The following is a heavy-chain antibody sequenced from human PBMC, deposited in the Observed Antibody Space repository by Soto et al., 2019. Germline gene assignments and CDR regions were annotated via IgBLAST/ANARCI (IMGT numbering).Heavy chain of an antibody. D-gene: IGHD1-26*01. CDR3: ARVPRYSGSPLDP. CDR2: ISAYNGNA. Sequence: EASVKVSCKASGYTFTSYCISWVRQAPGQGLEWMGWISAYNGNANYAQKLQGRVTMTTDTSTSTAYMELRSLRSDDTAVYYCARVPRYSGSPLDPWGQGTLVTVSS. J-gene: IGHJ5*02. V-gene: IGHV1-18*01. CDR1: GYTFTSYC.